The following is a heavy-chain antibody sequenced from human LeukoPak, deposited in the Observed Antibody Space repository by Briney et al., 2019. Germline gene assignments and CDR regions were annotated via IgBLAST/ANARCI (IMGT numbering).Heavy chain of an antibody. J-gene: IGHJ4*02. Sequence: SETLSLTCAVYDGSFSGYYWSWIRQPPGKGLEWIGEINHSGSTNCNPSLKSRVTISVDTPKNLFSLKLSSVTAADTAVYYCARHRSGWLQSSFDYWGQGTLVTVSS. D-gene: IGHD5-24*01. V-gene: IGHV4-34*01. CDR1: DGSFSGYY. CDR2: INHSGST. CDR3: ARHRSGWLQSSFDY.